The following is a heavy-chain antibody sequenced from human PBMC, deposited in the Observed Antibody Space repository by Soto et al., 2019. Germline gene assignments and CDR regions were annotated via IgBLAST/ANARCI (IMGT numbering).Heavy chain of an antibody. CDR1: GYTFTVYY. CDR2: INPNSGGT. D-gene: IGHD2-2*01. CDR3: ARQDIVGVPAASPLGRSSRYNWFDP. V-gene: IGHV1-2*02. J-gene: IGHJ5*02. Sequence: GASVKVSCKASGYTFTVYYMHCVRQSRLQWLERMGWINPNSGGTNYAQKFQGRVTMTRDTSISTAYMELSRLRSDDTAVYYCARQDIVGVPAASPLGRSSRYNWFDPWGQGTLVTVSS.